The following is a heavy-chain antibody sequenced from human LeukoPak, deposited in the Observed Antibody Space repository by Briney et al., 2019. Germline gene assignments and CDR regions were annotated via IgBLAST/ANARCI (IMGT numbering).Heavy chain of an antibody. CDR2: ISAYNGNT. V-gene: IGHV1-18*04. Sequence: GASVKVSCKASGYTFTGYYMHWVRQAPGQGLEWMGWISAYNGNTNYAQKLQGRVTMTTDTSTSTAYMELRSLRSDDTAVYYCARDQWQLWFGELLSPRYYYYGMDVWGQGTTVTVSS. D-gene: IGHD3-10*01. CDR3: ARDQWQLWFGELLSPRYYYYGMDV. CDR1: GYTFTGYY. J-gene: IGHJ6*02.